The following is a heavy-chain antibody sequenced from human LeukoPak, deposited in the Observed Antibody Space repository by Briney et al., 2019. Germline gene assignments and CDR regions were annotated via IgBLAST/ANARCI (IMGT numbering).Heavy chain of an antibody. Sequence: SVKVSCKASGGTFSSYAISWVRQAPGQGLEWMGRIIPILGIANYAQKFQGRVTITADKSTSTAYMELSSLRSEDTAVYYCARSEGFLYGMDVWGQGTTVTVSS. V-gene: IGHV1-69*04. CDR3: ARSEGFLYGMDV. J-gene: IGHJ6*02. CDR1: GGTFSSYA. D-gene: IGHD3-3*01. CDR2: IIPILGIA.